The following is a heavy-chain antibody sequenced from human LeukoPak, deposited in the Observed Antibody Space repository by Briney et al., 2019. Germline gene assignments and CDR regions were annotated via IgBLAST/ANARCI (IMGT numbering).Heavy chain of an antibody. Sequence: PGGSLRLSCAASGFTFSSYWMSWVRQAPGKGLEWVANIKQDGSEKYYVDSVKGRFTISRDNAKNSLYPQMNSLRAEDTAVYYCTRSVRNGHIDYWGQGTLVTVSS. V-gene: IGHV3-7*03. CDR1: GFTFSSYW. D-gene: IGHD2-21*01. CDR3: TRSVRNGHIDY. CDR2: IKQDGSEK. J-gene: IGHJ4*02.